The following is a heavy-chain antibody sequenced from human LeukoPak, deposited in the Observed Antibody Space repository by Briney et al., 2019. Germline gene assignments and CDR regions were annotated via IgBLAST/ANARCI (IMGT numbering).Heavy chain of an antibody. CDR3: ARTSQTQDIVVVPAAIRGFDP. V-gene: IGHV3-21*01. CDR2: ISSSSSYI. J-gene: IGHJ5*02. D-gene: IGHD2-2*02. CDR1: GFTFSSYS. Sequence: GGSLRLSCAASGFTFSSYSMNWVRQAPGKGLEWVSSISSSSSYIYYADSVKGRFTISRDNAKNSLYLQMNSLRDEDTAVYYCARTSQTQDIVVVPAAIRGFDPWGQGTLVTVSS.